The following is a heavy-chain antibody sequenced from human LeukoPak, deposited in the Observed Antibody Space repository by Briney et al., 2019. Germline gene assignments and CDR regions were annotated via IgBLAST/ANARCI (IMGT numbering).Heavy chain of an antibody. D-gene: IGHD3-10*01. V-gene: IGHV4-61*01. CDR2: IYYSGST. CDR1: GYSINSGFY. J-gene: IGHJ3*02. CDR3: ARGRITMVRGVLDAFDI. Sequence: PSETLSLTCTVSGYSINSGFYWGWIRQPPGKGLEWIGYIYYSGSTNYNPSLKSRVTISVDTSKNQFSLKLSSVTAADTAVYYCARGRITMVRGVLDAFDIWGQGTMVTVSS.